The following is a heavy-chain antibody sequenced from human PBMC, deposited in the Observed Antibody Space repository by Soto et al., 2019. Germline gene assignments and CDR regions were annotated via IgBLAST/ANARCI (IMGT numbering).Heavy chain of an antibody. CDR3: ARGTSSSWYEEGQQGLYFDY. J-gene: IGHJ4*02. D-gene: IGHD6-13*01. Sequence: GGSLRLSCAASGFTFSSYAMHWVRQAPGKGLEWVAVISYDGSNKYYADSVKGRFTISRDNSKNTLYLQMNSLRAEDTAVYYCARGTSSSWYEEGQQGLYFDYWGQGTLVTVSS. CDR1: GFTFSSYA. CDR2: ISYDGSNK. V-gene: IGHV3-30-3*01.